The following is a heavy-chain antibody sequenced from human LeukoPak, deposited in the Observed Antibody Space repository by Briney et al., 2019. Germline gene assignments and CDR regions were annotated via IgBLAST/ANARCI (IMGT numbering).Heavy chain of an antibody. V-gene: IGHV4-61*02. CDR3: AASHTGLFDY. CDR2: FYTSGSG. CDR1: DGTISSGNYY. D-gene: IGHD5-18*01. J-gene: IGHJ4*02. Sequence: SHTLSLTCNVSDGTISSGNYYWDWIRQPAGKGLEWIGRFYTSGSGDYNPSLKSRVTMSMDASKNQFSLKLSSVTAADTAVYYCAASHTGLFDYWGQGTLVTVSS.